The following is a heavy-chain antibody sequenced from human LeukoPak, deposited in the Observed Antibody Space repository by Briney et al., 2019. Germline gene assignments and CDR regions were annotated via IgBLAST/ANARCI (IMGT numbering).Heavy chain of an antibody. CDR1: GGSISSSSYY. V-gene: IGHV4-39*07. J-gene: IGHJ3*02. D-gene: IGHD3-22*01. CDR3: ARDLADSSGYPPDAFDI. CDR2: IYYSGST. Sequence: SETLSLTCTVSGGSISSSSYYWGWIRQPPGKGLEWIGSIYYSGSTYYNPSLKSRVTISVDTSKNQFSLKLSSVTAADTAVYYCARDLADSSGYPPDAFDIWGQGTMVTVSS.